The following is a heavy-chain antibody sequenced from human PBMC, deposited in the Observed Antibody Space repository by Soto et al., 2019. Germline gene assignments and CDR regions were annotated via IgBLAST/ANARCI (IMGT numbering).Heavy chain of an antibody. V-gene: IGHV3-23*01. CDR2: ISGSGGST. CDR1: GFTFSSYA. D-gene: IGHD6-6*01. CDR3: AKESNPREGIAARPLVY. Sequence: PGGSLRLSCAASGFTFSSYAMSWVRQAPGKGLEWVSAISGSGGSTYYADSVKGRFTISRDNSKNTLYLQMNSLRAEDTAVYYCAKESNPREGIAARPLVYWGQGTLVTVSS. J-gene: IGHJ4*02.